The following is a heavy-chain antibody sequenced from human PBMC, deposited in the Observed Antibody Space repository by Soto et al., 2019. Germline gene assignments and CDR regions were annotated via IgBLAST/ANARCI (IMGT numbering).Heavy chain of an antibody. V-gene: IGHV3-23*01. CDR3: AKSAMVRGGGWFDP. D-gene: IGHD3-10*01. Sequence: EVPLLESGGGLVQPGGSLRLSCAASGFTFSSYAMSWVRQAPGKGLEWVSDISGSGGITYYADSVKGRFTISRDNSKNTRYLQMNSLRAEDTAVYYCAKSAMVRGGGWFDPWGQGTLVTVSS. J-gene: IGHJ5*02. CDR2: ISGSGGIT. CDR1: GFTFSSYA.